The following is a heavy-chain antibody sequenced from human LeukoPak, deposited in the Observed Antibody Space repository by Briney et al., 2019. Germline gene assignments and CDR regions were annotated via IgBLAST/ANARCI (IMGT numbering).Heavy chain of an antibody. CDR3: ARDRPHSGYDFDY. D-gene: IGHD5-12*01. Sequence: PGGSLRLSCAASGFTFSSYAMSWVRQAPGKGLEWLSYITDTSSSIFYAESVKGRFTISRDNAKNSLYLQMKSLRAEDTAIYYCARDRPHSGYDFDYWGQGTLVTVSS. J-gene: IGHJ4*02. CDR2: ITDTSSSI. CDR1: GFTFSSYA. V-gene: IGHV3-48*01.